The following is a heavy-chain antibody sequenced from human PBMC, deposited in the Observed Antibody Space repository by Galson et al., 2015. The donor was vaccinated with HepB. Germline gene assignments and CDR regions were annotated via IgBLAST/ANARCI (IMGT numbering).Heavy chain of an antibody. V-gene: IGHV1-2*04. CDR1: GYTFTGYY. J-gene: IGHJ6*03. CDR3: ARGGRDIVVVPAATPRYYYYYMDV. D-gene: IGHD2-2*01. CDR2: INPNSGGT. Sequence: SVKVSCKASGYTFTGYYMHWVRQAPGQGLEWMGWINPNSGGTNYAQKFQGWVTMTRDTSISTAYMELSRLRSDDTAVYYCARGGRDIVVVPAATPRYYYYYMDVWGKGTTVTVSS.